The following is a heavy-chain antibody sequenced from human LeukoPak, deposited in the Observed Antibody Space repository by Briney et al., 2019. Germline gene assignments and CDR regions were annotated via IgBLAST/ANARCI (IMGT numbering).Heavy chain of an antibody. V-gene: IGHV7-4-1*02. CDR2: INTNTGNP. D-gene: IGHD1-26*01. CDR1: GYTFTSYA. Sequence: ASVKVSCKSSGYTFTSYAMNWVRQAPGQGLEWMGWINTNTGNPTYAQGFTGRFVFSLDTSVSTAYLQISSLKAEDTAVYYCAIDPHQIVGATTFFDYWGQGTLVTVSS. CDR3: AIDPHQIVGATTFFDY. J-gene: IGHJ4*02.